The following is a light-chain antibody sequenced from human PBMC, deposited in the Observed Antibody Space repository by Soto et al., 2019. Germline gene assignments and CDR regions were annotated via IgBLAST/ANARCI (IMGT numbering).Light chain of an antibody. CDR3: NSFTSSNTLPYV. J-gene: IGLJ1*01. V-gene: IGLV2-14*01. CDR2: EVS. CDR1: NSDIGSYNY. Sequence: QSVLTQPASVSGSSGQSITISCSGTNSDIGSYNYVSWYLQHPGKAPKLIVFEVSNRPSGISDRFSGSKSGNTAYLTISGLQTEDEAFYYCNSFTSSNTLPYVFGTGTKVTVL.